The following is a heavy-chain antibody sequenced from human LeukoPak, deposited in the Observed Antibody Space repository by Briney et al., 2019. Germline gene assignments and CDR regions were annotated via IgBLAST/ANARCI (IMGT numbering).Heavy chain of an antibody. D-gene: IGHD3-22*01. J-gene: IGHJ4*02. CDR1: GGSFSDYY. V-gene: IGHV4-59*01. Sequence: PSETLSLTCAVYGGSFSDYYWSWIRQPPGKGLEWIGYIYYSGSTNYNPSLKSRVTISVDTSKNQFSLKLSSVTAADTAVYYCASSYYYDSSGYLGYWGQGTLVTVSS. CDR2: IYYSGST. CDR3: ASSYYYDSSGYLGY.